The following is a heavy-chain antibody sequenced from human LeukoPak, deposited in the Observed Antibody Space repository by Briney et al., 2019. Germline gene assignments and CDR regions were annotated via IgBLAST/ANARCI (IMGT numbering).Heavy chain of an antibody. CDR3: ARGYCSGGSCYFDY. V-gene: IGHV3-21*01. CDR2: ISSTGTFM. D-gene: IGHD2-15*01. CDR1: GFTFRTYS. J-gene: IGHJ4*02. Sequence: GGSLRHSCAASGFTFRTYSVNWVRQAPGKGLEWVSSISSTGTFMYYAESVKGRFTISRDNAKNSLYLQMNSLRAEDTAVYFCARGYCSGGSCYFDYWGQGTLVTVSS.